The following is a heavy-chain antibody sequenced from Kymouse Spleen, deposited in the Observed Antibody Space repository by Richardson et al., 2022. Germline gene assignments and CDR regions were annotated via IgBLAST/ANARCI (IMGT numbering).Heavy chain of an antibody. CDR3: AKDRGDIAARPVNWFDP. J-gene: IGHJ5*02. CDR1: GFTFSSYA. V-gene: IGHV3-23*04. D-gene: IGHD6-6*01. CDR2: ISGSGGST. Sequence: EVQLVESGGGLVQPGGSLRLSCAASGFTFSSYAMSWVRQAPGKGLEWVSAISGSGGSTYYADSVKGRFTISRDNSKNTLYLQMNSLRAEDTAVYYCAKDRGDIAARPVNWFDPWGQGTLVTVSS.